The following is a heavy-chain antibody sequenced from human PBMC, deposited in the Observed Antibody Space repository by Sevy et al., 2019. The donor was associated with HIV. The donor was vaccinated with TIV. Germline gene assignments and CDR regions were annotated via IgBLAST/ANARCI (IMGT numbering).Heavy chain of an antibody. Sequence: GGSLRLSCAASGFTFSSYAMHWVRQAPGKGLEWVAVISYDGSNKYYADSVKGRFTISRDNSKNTLYLQMNSLRAEDTAVYYCAREMATILDYWGPGTLVTASS. V-gene: IGHV3-30-3*01. J-gene: IGHJ4*02. D-gene: IGHD5-12*01. CDR2: ISYDGSNK. CDR3: AREMATILDY. CDR1: GFTFSSYA.